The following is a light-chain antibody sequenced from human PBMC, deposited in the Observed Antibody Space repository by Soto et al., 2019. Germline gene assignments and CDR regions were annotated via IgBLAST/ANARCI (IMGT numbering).Light chain of an antibody. J-gene: IGKJ2*01. Sequence: DIQLTQSPSFLSASVGDRVTITCRASQAISSSLAWYQHNPGKAPNLLIYAASTLQNGVPSSFSGSGSGTEFTLKISRLQPEDFATYYCQHLNDYRYTFGQGTKVEIK. CDR1: QAISSS. V-gene: IGKV1-9*01. CDR2: AAS. CDR3: QHLNDYRYT.